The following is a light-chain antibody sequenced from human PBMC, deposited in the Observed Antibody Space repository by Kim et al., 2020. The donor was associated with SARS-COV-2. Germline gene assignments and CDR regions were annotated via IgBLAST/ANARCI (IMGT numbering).Light chain of an antibody. V-gene: IGLV2-14*04. CDR3: GSYTTSVTWV. J-gene: IGLJ3*02. Sequence: GHSFTIHFTGTRRVIGIYNYVSCYQQHPDKAPKLIIYGVSMRPSGVANRFSGSKSGNTASLTISGLQAEDEADYYCGSYTTSVTWVFGGGTQLTVL. CDR2: GVS. CDR1: RRVIGIYNY.